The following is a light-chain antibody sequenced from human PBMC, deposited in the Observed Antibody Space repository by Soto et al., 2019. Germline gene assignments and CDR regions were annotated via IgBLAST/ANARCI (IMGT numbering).Light chain of an antibody. V-gene: IGLV1-40*01. J-gene: IGLJ1*01. CDR2: ANN. CDR3: SAYTTTSTLI. CDR1: RSNLGAGYD. Sequence: QSVLTQPPSVSGAPGQGITISCTGTRSNLGAGYDVHWYQQLPGAAPKLLIYANNKRPSGVLDRFSGSKSGTSASLAITGLQAEDEADYYCSAYTTTSTLIFGTGTKLTVL.